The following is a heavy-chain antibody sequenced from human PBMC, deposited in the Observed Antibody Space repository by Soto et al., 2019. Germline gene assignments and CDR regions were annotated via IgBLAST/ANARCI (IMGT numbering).Heavy chain of an antibody. V-gene: IGHV4-34*01. CDR1: GGSFSGYY. CDR3: ARGLGSGRITHFDY. CDR2: INHSGST. D-gene: IGHD2-15*01. J-gene: IGHJ4*02. Sequence: QVQLQQWGAGLLKPSETLSLTCAVYGGSFSGYYWSWIRQPPGKGLEWIGEINHSGSTNYNPSLKSRVIISVDTSKNQFSLKLSSVTAADTAVYYCARGLGSGRITHFDYWGQGTLVTVSS.